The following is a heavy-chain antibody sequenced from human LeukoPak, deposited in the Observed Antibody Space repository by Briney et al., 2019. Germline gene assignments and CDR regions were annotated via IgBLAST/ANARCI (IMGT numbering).Heavy chain of an antibody. J-gene: IGHJ4*02. Sequence: SETLSLTCAVYGGSFSGYCWSWIRQPPGKGLEWIGEINHSGSTNYNPSLKSRVTISVDTSKNQFSLKLSSVTAADTAVYYCATAVADNFDYWGQGTLVTVSS. CDR3: ATAVADNFDY. V-gene: IGHV4-34*01. CDR1: GGSFSGYC. CDR2: INHSGST. D-gene: IGHD6-19*01.